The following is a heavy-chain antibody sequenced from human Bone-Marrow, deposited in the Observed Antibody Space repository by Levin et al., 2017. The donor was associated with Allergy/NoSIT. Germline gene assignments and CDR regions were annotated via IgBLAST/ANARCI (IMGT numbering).Heavy chain of an antibody. J-gene: IGHJ6*03. D-gene: IGHD1-1*01. Sequence: PSETLSLTCAVYGGSFSGYYWSWIRQPPGKGLEWIGEINHSGSTNYNPSLKSRVTISVDTSKNQFSLKLSSVTAADTAVYYCARGLRQPSYYYYYMDVWGKGTTVTVSS. CDR3: ARGLRQPSYYYYYMDV. CDR1: GGSFSGYY. CDR2: INHSGST. V-gene: IGHV4-34*01.